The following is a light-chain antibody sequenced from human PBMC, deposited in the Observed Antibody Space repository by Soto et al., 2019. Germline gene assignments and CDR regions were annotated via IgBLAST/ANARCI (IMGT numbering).Light chain of an antibody. CDR2: KAS. CDR3: QQYNTYPLT. V-gene: IGKV1-5*03. Sequence: DIQVTQSPSTLSASVGDRVTITCRASQSISTRLAWYQQKAGKAPKLLIYKASSLEGGVPSRFSGSGSGTEFNITISSLQPDDFATYYCQQYNTYPLTFGGGTTVDIK. CDR1: QSISTR. J-gene: IGKJ4*01.